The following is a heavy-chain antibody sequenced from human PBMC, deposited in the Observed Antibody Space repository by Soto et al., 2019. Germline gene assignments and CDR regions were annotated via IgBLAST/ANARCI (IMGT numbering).Heavy chain of an antibody. CDR2: SLYGENT. CDR3: ARQGGYCSSTNCYGYYAMDV. CDR1: GGSISSGPYS. D-gene: IGHD2-2*01. V-gene: IGHV4-39*01. J-gene: IGHJ6*02. Sequence: QLQLQESGPGLVKPSETLSLSCTVSGGSISSGPYSWGWIRQPPGEGLEWIATSLYGENTHYSPSLERRVSISVDTSKNQFSLRVTSVTAADTALYYCARQGGYCSSTNCYGYYAMDVWGQGTTVTVSS.